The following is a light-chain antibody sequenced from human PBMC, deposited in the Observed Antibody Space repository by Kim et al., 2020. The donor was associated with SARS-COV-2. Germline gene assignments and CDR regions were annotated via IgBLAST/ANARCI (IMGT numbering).Light chain of an antibody. CDR2: GKN. J-gene: IGLJ2*01. V-gene: IGLV3-19*01. CDR3: NSRDSNDNVL. Sequence: VALGQTVMITCQGDSLRRYYATWYQQKPGQAPIVVMYGKNNRPSGIPDRFSGSSSGNTASLTITGTQAGDEADYYCNSRDSNDNVLFGGGTQLTVL. CDR1: SLRRYY.